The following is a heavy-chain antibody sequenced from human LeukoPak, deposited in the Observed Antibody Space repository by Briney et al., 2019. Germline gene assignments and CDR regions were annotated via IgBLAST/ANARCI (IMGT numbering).Heavy chain of an antibody. V-gene: IGHV4-59*01. Sequence: SETLSLTCSVSGGSLTNYYWTWSRQAPGKGLEWIGYISYSGTTKYNPSLESRVTMSVDTSKNQLSLKLTSVTAADTAVYYCARMAEEGTSWLDLWGQGTQVTVSS. CDR3: ARMAEEGTSWLDL. CDR2: ISYSGTT. J-gene: IGHJ5*02. D-gene: IGHD5-24*01. CDR1: GGSLTNYY.